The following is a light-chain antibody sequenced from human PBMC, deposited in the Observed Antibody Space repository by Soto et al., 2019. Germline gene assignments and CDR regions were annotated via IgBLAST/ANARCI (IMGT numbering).Light chain of an antibody. CDR3: AAWDDSLNGV. CDR1: SSNIGSNT. J-gene: IGLJ3*02. Sequence: QSVLTQPPSASGTPGQRVTISCSGSSSNIGSNTVNWYQQLPGTAPKLLIYSNNQRPSGAPDRFSGSKSGTSASLAISGLQSEDEADYYCAAWDDSLNGVFGGGTKVTVL. V-gene: IGLV1-44*01. CDR2: SNN.